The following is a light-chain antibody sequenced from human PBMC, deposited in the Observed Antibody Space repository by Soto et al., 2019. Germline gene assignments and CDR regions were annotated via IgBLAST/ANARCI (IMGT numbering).Light chain of an antibody. CDR1: QSVFSNSNNKKY. CDR2: WAS. V-gene: IGKV4-1*01. J-gene: IGKJ1*01. CDR3: QQYYSTPWT. Sequence: DIVMTQSADSLAVSLGERATINCKSSQSVFSNSNNKKYLAWYQQKPGQPPKLLIHWASIRESGVPDRFSGRGSGTDFTLTINSMQAEDVAVYYCQQYYSTPWTFGQWTKGDIK.